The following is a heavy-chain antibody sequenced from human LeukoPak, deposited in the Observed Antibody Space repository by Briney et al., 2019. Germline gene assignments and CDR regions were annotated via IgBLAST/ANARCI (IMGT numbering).Heavy chain of an antibody. CDR1: GYTFTGYY. D-gene: IGHD3-10*01. V-gene: IGHV1-2*06. Sequence: ASVKVSCKASGYTFTGYYMHWVRQAPGQGLEWMGRINPNSGGTNYAQKFQGRVTMTRDTSISTAYMELSRLRSDDTAVYYRARDRTPGSVVRGVIANWFDPWGQGTLVTVSS. CDR3: ARDRTPGSVVRGVIANWFDP. J-gene: IGHJ5*02. CDR2: INPNSGGT.